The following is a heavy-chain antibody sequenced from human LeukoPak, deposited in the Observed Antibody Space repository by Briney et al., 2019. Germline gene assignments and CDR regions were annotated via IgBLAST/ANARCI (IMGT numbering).Heavy chain of an antibody. CDR2: INHSGST. Sequence: SETLSLTCAVYGGSFSGYYWSWIRQPPGKGLEWIWEINHSGSTNHNPSLKSRVTIAVDTSKNQFSLKRSSVTAADTAVYYCARVMVRGVIRSWGQGTLVTVSS. CDR3: ARVMVRGVIRS. V-gene: IGHV4-34*01. D-gene: IGHD3-10*01. CDR1: GGSFSGYY. J-gene: IGHJ4*02.